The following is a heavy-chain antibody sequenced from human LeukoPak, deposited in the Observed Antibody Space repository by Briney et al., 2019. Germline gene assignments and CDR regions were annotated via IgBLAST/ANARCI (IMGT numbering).Heavy chain of an antibody. J-gene: IGHJ4*02. CDR1: GYSISSSNW. CDR2: IYYSGRT. V-gene: IGHV4-28*03. Sequence: SDTLSHTCAVSGYSISSSNWWGWIRQPPGKGLEWIGYIYYSGRTNYNPSLKSRVTISVDTSKNQFSLKLSSVTAADTAVYYCARGEWLAPFDYWGQGTLVTVSS. CDR3: ARGEWLAPFDY. D-gene: IGHD6-19*01.